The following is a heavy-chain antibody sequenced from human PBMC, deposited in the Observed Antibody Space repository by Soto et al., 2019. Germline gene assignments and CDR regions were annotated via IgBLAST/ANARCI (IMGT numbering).Heavy chain of an antibody. CDR3: ARVRLGAPLRSFDS. CDR1: GFTFSDHY. J-gene: IGHJ4*02. V-gene: IGHV3-72*01. CDR2: ITNSTNSYTT. D-gene: IGHD1-26*01. Sequence: EVQVVESGGGLVQPGGSLRLSCAASGFTFSDHYMDWVRQAPGKGLEWVGRITNSTNSYTTEYAASVKGRITITRDDSNNSLYLQIHSLTTEATAVYYCARVRLGAPLRSFDSWGQGTLVTVSS.